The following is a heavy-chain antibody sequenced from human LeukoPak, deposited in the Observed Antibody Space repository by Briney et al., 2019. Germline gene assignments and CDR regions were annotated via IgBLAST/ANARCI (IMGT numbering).Heavy chain of an antibody. J-gene: IGHJ4*02. Sequence: SVKVSCKASGGTFSSYAISWVRQAPGQGLEWMGRIIPIFGTANYAQKFQGRVTITTDESTSTDYMELSSLRYEDAAVYYSAREQASSGWYGGLGYWGQGTLVTVSS. CDR2: IIPIFGTA. CDR1: GGTFSSYA. CDR3: AREQASSGWYGGLGY. D-gene: IGHD6-13*01. V-gene: IGHV1-69*05.